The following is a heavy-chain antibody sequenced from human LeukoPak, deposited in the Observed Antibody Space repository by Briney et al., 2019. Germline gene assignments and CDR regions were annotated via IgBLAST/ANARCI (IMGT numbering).Heavy chain of an antibody. CDR3: ARYCSGGSCYHRGFDY. V-gene: IGHV4-34*01. Sequence: SETLSLTRAVYGGSFRGYYWSWIRQPPGKGLEWIGEINHSGSTNHNPSLKSRVTISVDTSKNQFSLKLSSVTAADTAVYYCARYCSGGSCYHRGFDYWGQGTPVTVSS. D-gene: IGHD2-15*01. CDR1: GGSFRGYY. CDR2: INHSGST. J-gene: IGHJ4*02.